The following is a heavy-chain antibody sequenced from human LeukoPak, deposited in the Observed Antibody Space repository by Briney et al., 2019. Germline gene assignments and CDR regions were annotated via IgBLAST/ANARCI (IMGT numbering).Heavy chain of an antibody. D-gene: IGHD2-15*01. Sequence: SETLSLTCAVYGGSFSGYYWSWIRQPPGKGLEWIGEINHSGSTNYNPSLKSRVTISVDTSKNQFSLKLSSVTAADTAMYYCARYGYCSGGSCYSKFDPWGQGTLVTVSS. CDR2: INHSGST. CDR1: GGSFSGYY. J-gene: IGHJ5*02. V-gene: IGHV4-34*01. CDR3: ARYGYCSGGSCYSKFDP.